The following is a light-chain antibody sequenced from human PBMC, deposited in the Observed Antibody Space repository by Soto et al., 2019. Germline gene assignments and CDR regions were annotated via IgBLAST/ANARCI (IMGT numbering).Light chain of an antibody. CDR2: GAS. Sequence: EIVLTQSPGTLSLSPGERATLSCRASQSVSSSYLAWYQQKPGQAPRLRIYGASSRATGIPDRFSGSGSGTGFTLTISRLEPEDFAVYYCQQYGSSPTFGQGTKVEIK. CDR3: QQYGSSPT. V-gene: IGKV3-20*01. J-gene: IGKJ1*01. CDR1: QSVSSSY.